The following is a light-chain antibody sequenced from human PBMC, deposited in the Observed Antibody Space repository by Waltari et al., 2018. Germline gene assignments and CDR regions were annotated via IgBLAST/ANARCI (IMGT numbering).Light chain of an antibody. CDR2: RAP. V-gene: IGKV1-5*03. Sequence: DIQMTQSPSTLSASVGDRVTMTCRASQNINIYVAWYQQKPGKAPKVLIFRAPELLSGVPSRFSGSGSGTYFTLTITSLQPDDCATYYCQHGGAFGQGTKVEIE. J-gene: IGKJ1*01. CDR3: QHGGA. CDR1: QNINIY.